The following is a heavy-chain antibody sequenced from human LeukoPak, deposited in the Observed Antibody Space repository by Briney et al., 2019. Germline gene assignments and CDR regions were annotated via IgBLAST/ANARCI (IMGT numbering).Heavy chain of an antibody. CDR3: ARDRGIVGTTGYYYMDV. Sequence: GGSLRLSCVASGFSFSDYYMSWIRQAPGKGLEWVSYIGSTIYYADSVKGRFTISRDNAKNSLYLQMNSLRAEDTAVYYCARDRGIVGTTGYYYMDVWGKGTTITVSS. CDR1: GFSFSDYY. V-gene: IGHV3-11*04. J-gene: IGHJ6*03. CDR2: IGSTI. D-gene: IGHD1-26*01.